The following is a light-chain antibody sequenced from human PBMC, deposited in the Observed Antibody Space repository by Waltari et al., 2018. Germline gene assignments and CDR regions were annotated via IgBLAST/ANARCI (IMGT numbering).Light chain of an antibody. V-gene: IGKV3-20*01. CDR1: QSIDSTY. CDR2: GAS. Sequence: EIVLTQSPGTLSLSPGERANLSCRASQSIDSTYLAWYQQKPGQPPRLLIYGASNRATGISDRFSGSVSGTDFTLTISRLDPEDFAVYYCQYYDSSPLWTFGQGTKVEIK. J-gene: IGKJ1*01. CDR3: QYYDSSPLWT.